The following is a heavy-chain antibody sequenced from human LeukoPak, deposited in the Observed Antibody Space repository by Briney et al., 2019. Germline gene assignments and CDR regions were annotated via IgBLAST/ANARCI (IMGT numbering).Heavy chain of an antibody. CDR2: INPSGGST. V-gene: IGHV1-46*01. Sequence: GASVKVSCKASGYTFTSYYMHWVRQAPGQGLEWMGIINPSGGSTSYAQKFQGRVTMTRDTSTSTVYMELSSLRSEDTAVYYCARDLDGRFGELSSNYYYMDVWGKGTTVTISS. D-gene: IGHD3-10*01. J-gene: IGHJ6*03. CDR3: ARDLDGRFGELSSNYYYMDV. CDR1: GYTFTSYY.